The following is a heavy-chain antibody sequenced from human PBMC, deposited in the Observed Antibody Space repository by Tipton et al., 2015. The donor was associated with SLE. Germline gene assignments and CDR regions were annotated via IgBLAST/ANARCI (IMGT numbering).Heavy chain of an antibody. CDR2: IYTSGAT. CDR3: VRDPAPGPFDY. Sequence: PGLVKPSETLSLTCTVSGGSINSYYWTWIRQPAGKGLVWIGHIYTSGATNYNPSLKSRVTLSIDTSKNQFSLKLNSVTAADTAVYYCVRDPAPGPFDYWGQGTLVAVPS. CDR1: GGSINSYY. V-gene: IGHV4-4*07. J-gene: IGHJ4*02.